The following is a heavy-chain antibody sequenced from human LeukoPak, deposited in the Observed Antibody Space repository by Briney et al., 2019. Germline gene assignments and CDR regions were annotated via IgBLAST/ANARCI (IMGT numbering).Heavy chain of an antibody. CDR2: ILYSGST. V-gene: IGHV4-59*11. CDR1: GGSISGHW. J-gene: IGHJ5*02. D-gene: IGHD4-17*01. CDR3: TRRNTADASIDL. Sequence: SETLSLACSVSGGSISGHWWTWVRQPPGEGLEWIGDILYSGSTNYNPSLKSRLSILVDTSTNQFSLKLNSVTAADTAMYYCTRRNTADASIDLWGQGILVIASS.